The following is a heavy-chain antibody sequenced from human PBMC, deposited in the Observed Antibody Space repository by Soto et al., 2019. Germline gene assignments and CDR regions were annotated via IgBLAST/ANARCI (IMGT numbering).Heavy chain of an antibody. CDR3: AKVSDAGRDWYFDV. V-gene: IGHV4-59*11. CDR1: VASISSHY. D-gene: IGHD2-21*01. CDR2: ISYSGST. Sequence: SETLSLTCTVSVASISSHYWGWIRQTPGKRLEWIGYISYSGSTKYNPSLKSRVTISLHTSKNQFSLELSSVTAADTAVYYGAKVSDAGRDWYFDVWGRGTLVTFSS. J-gene: IGHJ2*01.